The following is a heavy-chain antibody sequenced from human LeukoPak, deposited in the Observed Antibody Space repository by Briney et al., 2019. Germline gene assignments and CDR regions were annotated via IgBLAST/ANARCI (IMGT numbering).Heavy chain of an antibody. D-gene: IGHD3-9*01. CDR1: GYTFTGYY. V-gene: IGHV1-2*02. J-gene: IGHJ4*03. Sequence: ASVKVSCKASGYTFTGYYMHWVRQAPGQGLEWMGWINPNSGGTNYAQKFQGRVTMTRDTSISTAYMELSRLRSDDTAVYYCARARILLRYFDWLFGNWGQGTSVTVSS. CDR2: INPNSGGT. CDR3: ARARILLRYFDWLFGN.